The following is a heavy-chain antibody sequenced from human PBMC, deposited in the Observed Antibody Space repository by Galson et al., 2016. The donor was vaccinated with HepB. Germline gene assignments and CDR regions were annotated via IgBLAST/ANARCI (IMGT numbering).Heavy chain of an antibody. D-gene: IGHD3-10*01. CDR3: ARAIIQYYYGSGSSNSFDI. J-gene: IGHJ3*02. CDR1: GGTFSRYA. CDR2: IIPMFGSP. V-gene: IGHV1-69*13. Sequence: SVKVSCKASGGTFSRYALSWVRQAPGQGLEWMGGIIPMFGSPNYAQKFPDRVTITADASTSTAYMELSSLTAEDPAVYYCARAIIQYYYGSGSSNSFDIWGQGTMVTVSS.